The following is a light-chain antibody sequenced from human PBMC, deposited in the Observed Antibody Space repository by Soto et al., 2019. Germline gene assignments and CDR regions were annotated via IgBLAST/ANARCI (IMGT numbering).Light chain of an antibody. V-gene: IGKV3-15*01. CDR2: GAS. CDR1: QNILSN. CDR3: QQYNNWPIT. Sequence: EIVMTQSPATLSVSPGERATLSCRASQNILSNLAWYQQKPGQAPRLLIYGASTRATGIPARFSGSGSGTEFTLTISSLXXXXXEIYYCQQYNNWPITFGQGTRLEIK. J-gene: IGKJ5*01.